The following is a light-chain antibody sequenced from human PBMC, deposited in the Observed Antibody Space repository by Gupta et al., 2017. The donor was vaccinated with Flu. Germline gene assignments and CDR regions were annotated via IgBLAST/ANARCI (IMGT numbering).Light chain of an antibody. CDR2: GAS. CDR1: QSVSSSY. Sequence: SLSLFPGERATLSCSASQSVSSSYLVWYQQKPRQAARLLIYGASSRATGIPDRFSGSGSGTDFTLTISRLEPEDFAVYYCHQYGSAHPWTFRQGTKVEIK. CDR3: HQYGSAHPWT. V-gene: IGKV3-20*01. J-gene: IGKJ1*01.